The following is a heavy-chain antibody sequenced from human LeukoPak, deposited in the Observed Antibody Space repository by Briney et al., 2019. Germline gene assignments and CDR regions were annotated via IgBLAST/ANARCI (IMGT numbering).Heavy chain of an antibody. V-gene: IGHV3-7*01. CDR1: GFPFSGSW. J-gene: IGHJ4*02. Sequence: GGSLRLSCAASGFPFSGSWMDWVRQAPGRRMEWVANIKQDGSEKHYADSVKGRFTISRDNAKNSLFLQMSGLRAEDTAVYYCSRSLDYWGQGALVTVSS. CDR2: IKQDGSEK. CDR3: SRSLDY.